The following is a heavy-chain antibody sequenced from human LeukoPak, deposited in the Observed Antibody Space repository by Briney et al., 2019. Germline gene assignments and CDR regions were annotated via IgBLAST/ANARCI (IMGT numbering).Heavy chain of an antibody. CDR1: GGSISSSSYY. V-gene: IGHV4-39*07. Sequence: SETLSLTCIVSGGSISSSSYYWGWIRQPPGKGLEWIGSIYYSGSTYYNPSLKSRVTISVDTSKNQFSLKLSSVTAADTAVYYCARDSDYYYYYMDVWGKGTTVTVSS. CDR2: IYYSGST. J-gene: IGHJ6*03. CDR3: ARDSDYYYYYMDV.